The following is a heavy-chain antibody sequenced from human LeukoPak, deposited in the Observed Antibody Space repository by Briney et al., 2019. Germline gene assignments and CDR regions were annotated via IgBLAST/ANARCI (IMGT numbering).Heavy chain of an antibody. CDR2: IYHSGST. J-gene: IGHJ4*02. Sequence: SETLSLNCAVSGGSISSNKWWSWVRQPPGKGLEWLGEIYHSGSTNYNPSLNSRLTISLDKSKNQFSLNVSSVTAADTAIYYCARDPGTIPPYYFDYWGQGILVTVSS. V-gene: IGHV4-4*02. D-gene: IGHD3-10*01. CDR1: GGSISSNKW. CDR3: ARDPGTIPPYYFDY.